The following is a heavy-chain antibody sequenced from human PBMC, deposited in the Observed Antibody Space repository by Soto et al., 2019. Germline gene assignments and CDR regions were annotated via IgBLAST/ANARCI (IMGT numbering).Heavy chain of an antibody. CDR3: ARAGIKWFGESYFDY. J-gene: IGHJ4*02. CDR1: GFTFTTYW. D-gene: IGHD3-10*01. V-gene: IGHV3-7*04. Sequence: EVQLVESGGGLVQPGGSLRLSCAASGFTFTTYWMSWVRQAPGKGLEWVANIKQDGSEKYYMDSVKGRFTISRDNAKNSLYLQMNSLRVEDTAVYHCARAGIKWFGESYFDYSGQGTLVTVSS. CDR2: IKQDGSEK.